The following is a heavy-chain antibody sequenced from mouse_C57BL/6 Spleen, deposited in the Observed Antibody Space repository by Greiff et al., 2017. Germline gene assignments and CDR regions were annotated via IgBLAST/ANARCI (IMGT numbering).Heavy chain of an antibody. CDR2: ISSGGSYT. CDR1: GFTFSSYG. D-gene: IGHD1-1*01. J-gene: IGHJ2*01. Sequence: EVQLQESGGDLVKPGGSLKLSCAASGFTFSSYGMSWVRQTPDKRLVWVATISSGGSYTYYPASVEGRFTISRDNAKNTLYLQMISLKSEDTAMYYCARQGGSSPYYFDYWGHGATLTVSS. V-gene: IGHV5-6*01. CDR3: ARQGGSSPYYFDY.